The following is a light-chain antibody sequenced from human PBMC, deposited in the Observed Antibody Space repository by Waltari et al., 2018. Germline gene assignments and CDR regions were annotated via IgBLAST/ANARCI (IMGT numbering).Light chain of an antibody. V-gene: IGLV5-45*01. CDR2: YRADADM. CDR3: MILHKNAVV. J-gene: IGLJ3*02. Sequence: RPTQFLVKYRADADMRQGTGVRRRFSGSKDTSGNAGIVLVSGLQSEDEADYYCMILHKNAVVFGGGTKLTVL.